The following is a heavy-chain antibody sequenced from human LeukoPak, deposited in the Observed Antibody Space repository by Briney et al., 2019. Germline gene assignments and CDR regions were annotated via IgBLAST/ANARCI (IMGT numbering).Heavy chain of an antibody. CDR2: INPNSGGT. V-gene: IGHV1-2*02. J-gene: IGHJ4*02. CDR1: GYTFTGYY. Sequence: ASVRVSCKASGYTFTGYYMHWVRQAPGQGLEWMGWINPNSGGTNYAQKFQGRVTMTRDTSISTAYMELSRLRSDDTAVYYCARGLLARSLQLHYWGQGTLVTVSS. D-gene: IGHD5-24*01. CDR3: ARGLLARSLQLHY.